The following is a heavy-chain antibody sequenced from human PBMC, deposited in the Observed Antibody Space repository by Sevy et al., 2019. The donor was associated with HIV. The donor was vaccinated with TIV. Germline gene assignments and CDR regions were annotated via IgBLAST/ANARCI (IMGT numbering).Heavy chain of an antibody. CDR3: ATGGAYCSSTFCSVVYNWFDP. Sequence: GGSLRLSCAASGFTFSNYWMSWVRQAPGKGLEWVANIKQDGSEKYYVDSVKGRFTISRDNAKNSLYLQMNSLRAEDTAVYYCATGGAYCSSTFCSVVYNWFDPWGQGTLVTVSS. V-gene: IGHV3-7*01. J-gene: IGHJ5*02. CDR1: GFTFSNYW. CDR2: IKQDGSEK. D-gene: IGHD2-2*01.